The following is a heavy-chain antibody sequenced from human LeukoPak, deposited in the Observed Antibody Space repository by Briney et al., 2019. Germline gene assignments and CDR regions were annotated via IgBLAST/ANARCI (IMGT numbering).Heavy chain of an antibody. V-gene: IGHV1-2*02. CDR1: GYTFTGYY. D-gene: IGHD6-13*01. J-gene: IGHJ6*03. CDR3: ARGPRIAAAGTPPPDYYYYYMDV. Sequence: ASVKVSCKASGYTFTGYYMHWVRQAPGQGLEWMGWINPNSGGTNYAQKFQGRVTMTRDTSISTVYMELSRLRSDDTAVYYCARGPRIAAAGTPPPDYYYYYMDVWGKGTTVTVSS. CDR2: INPNSGGT.